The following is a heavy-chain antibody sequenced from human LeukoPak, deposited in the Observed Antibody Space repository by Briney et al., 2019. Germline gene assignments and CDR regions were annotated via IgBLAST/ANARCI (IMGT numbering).Heavy chain of an antibody. D-gene: IGHD4-17*01. CDR2: IWYDGSNK. Sequence: GGSLRLSCAASGFTFSSYGMHWVRQAPGKGLEWVAVIWYDGSNKYYADSVKGRFTISRDNSKNTLYLQMNRLRAEDTAVYYCARADDYGDYLDYWGQGTLVTVSS. J-gene: IGHJ4*02. CDR1: GFTFSSYG. CDR3: ARADDYGDYLDY. V-gene: IGHV3-33*01.